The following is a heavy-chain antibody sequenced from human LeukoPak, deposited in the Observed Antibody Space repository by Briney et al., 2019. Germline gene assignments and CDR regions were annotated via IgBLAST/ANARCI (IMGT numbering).Heavy chain of an antibody. D-gene: IGHD3-3*01. CDR2: IYYSGST. V-gene: IGHV4-59*08. CDR1: GGSISSYY. J-gene: IGHJ4*02. CDR3: ARHGSYYDFWSGYPFDY. Sequence: SETLSLTCTVSGGSISSYYWSRIRQPPGKGLEWIGYIYYSGSTNYNPSLKSRVTISVDTSKNQFSLKLSSVTAADTAMYYCARHGSYYDFWSGYPFDYWGQGTLVTVSS.